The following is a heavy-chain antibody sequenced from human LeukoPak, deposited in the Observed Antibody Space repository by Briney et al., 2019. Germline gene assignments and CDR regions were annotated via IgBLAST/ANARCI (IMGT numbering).Heavy chain of an antibody. CDR3: ARGGSQWLRATLYDY. CDR1: GGSISSSNYY. Sequence: PSETLSLTCTVSGGSISSSNYYWGWIRQPPGKGLEWIGSINYSGNTYYNPSLKSRLTISVDTSKNHFSLKLTSVTAADAAVYYCARGGSQWLRATLYDYWGQGTLVTVSS. V-gene: IGHV4-39*02. D-gene: IGHD5-12*01. CDR2: INYSGNT. J-gene: IGHJ4*02.